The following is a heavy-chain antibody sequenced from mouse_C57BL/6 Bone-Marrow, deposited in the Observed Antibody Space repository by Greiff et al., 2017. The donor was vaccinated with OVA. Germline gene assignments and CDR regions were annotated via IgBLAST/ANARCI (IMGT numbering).Heavy chain of an antibody. CDR3: TRGYSNDYAMDY. CDR2: IDPETGGT. Sequence: QVQLKESGAELVRPGASVTLSCKASGYTFTDYEMHWVKQTPVHGLEWIGAIDPETGGTAYNQKFKGKAILTADKSSSTAYMELRSLTSEDSAVYYCTRGYSNDYAMDYWGRGKAVTVSA. CDR1: GYTFTDYE. D-gene: IGHD2-5*01. V-gene: IGHV1-15*01. J-gene: IGHJ4*01.